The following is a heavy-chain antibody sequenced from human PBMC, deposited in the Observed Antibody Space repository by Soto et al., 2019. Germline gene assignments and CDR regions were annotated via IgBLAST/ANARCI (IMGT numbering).Heavy chain of an antibody. V-gene: IGHV1-69*01. CDR2: IIPIFGTA. Sequence: QVQLVQSGAEVKKPGSSVKVSCKASGGTFSSYAISWVRQAPGQGLEWMGGIIPIFGTANYAQKFQGRVTITADESTSTANMELSSLRSEDTAVYYCARETYCGGDCYSGFDYWGQGTLVTVSS. J-gene: IGHJ4*02. CDR3: ARETYCGGDCYSGFDY. D-gene: IGHD2-21*02. CDR1: GGTFSSYA.